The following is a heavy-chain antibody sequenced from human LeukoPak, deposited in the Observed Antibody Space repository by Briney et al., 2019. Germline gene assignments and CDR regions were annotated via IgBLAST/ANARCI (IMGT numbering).Heavy chain of an antibody. CDR1: GFTFSSYG. CDR3: ARGKVDYYDSSGYYV. Sequence: GRSLRLSCAASGFTFSSYGMHWVRQAPGKGLEWVAVIWYDGSNKYYADSVKGRFTISRDNSKNTLYLQMNSLRAEDTAVYYCARGKVDYYDSSGYYVWGQGTLVTVSS. CDR2: IWYDGSNK. V-gene: IGHV3-33*01. J-gene: IGHJ4*02. D-gene: IGHD3-22*01.